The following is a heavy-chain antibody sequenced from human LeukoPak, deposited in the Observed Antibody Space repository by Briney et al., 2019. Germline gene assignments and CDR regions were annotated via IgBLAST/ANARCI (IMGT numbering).Heavy chain of an antibody. V-gene: IGHV3-64*01. Sequence: AGGSLRLSCAASGFTFSSYAMHWVRQAPGKGLEYVSAISSNVGSTYYANSVKGRFTISRDNSKNTLYLQMGSLRAEDMAVYYCARVSWIQPYNDYWGQGTLVTVSS. D-gene: IGHD5-18*01. CDR1: GFTFSSYA. J-gene: IGHJ4*02. CDR3: ARVSWIQPYNDY. CDR2: ISSNVGST.